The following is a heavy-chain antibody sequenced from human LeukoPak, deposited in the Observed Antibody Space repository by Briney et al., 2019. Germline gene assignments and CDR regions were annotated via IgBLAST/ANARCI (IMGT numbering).Heavy chain of an antibody. CDR1: GGSISSSSYY. CDR2: IYYSGST. D-gene: IGHD5-12*01. J-gene: IGHJ4*02. Sequence: KPSETLSLTCTVSGGSISSSSYYWGWIRQPPGKGLEWIGSIYYSGSTYYNPSLKSRVTISVGTSKNQFSLKLSSVTAADTAVYYCARGGYSYFDYWGQGTLVTVSS. CDR3: ARGGYSYFDY. V-gene: IGHV4-39*01.